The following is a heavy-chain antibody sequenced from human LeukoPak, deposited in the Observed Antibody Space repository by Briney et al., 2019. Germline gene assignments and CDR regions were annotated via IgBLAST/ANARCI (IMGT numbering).Heavy chain of an antibody. CDR3: AGGGGWLSFPSPFDY. V-gene: IGHV1-69*13. CDR1: GGTYSSYA. D-gene: IGHD3-22*01. CDR2: IIPIFGTA. J-gene: IGHJ4*02. Sequence: GASVKVSCKASGGTYSSYAISWVRQAPGQGLEWMGGIIPIFGTANYAQKFQGRVTITADESTSTAYMELSSLRSEDTAVYYCAGGGGWLSFPSPFDYWGQGTLVTVSS.